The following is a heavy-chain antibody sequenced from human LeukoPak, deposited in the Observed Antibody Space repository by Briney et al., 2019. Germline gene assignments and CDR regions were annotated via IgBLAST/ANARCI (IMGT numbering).Heavy chain of an antibody. V-gene: IGHV3-21*04. CDR1: GFTFSTYN. D-gene: IGHD3-16*02. Sequence: GGSLRLSCAASGFTFSTYNMNWVRQAPGKGLEWVSSITSSSIHTFYADSVKGRFTISRDNAKNSLYLQMNSLRAEDTAVYYCARVTNYYDYVWGSYRSGYYYYMDVWGKGTTVTISS. CDR3: ARVTNYYDYVWGSYRSGYYYYMDV. J-gene: IGHJ6*03. CDR2: ITSSSIHT.